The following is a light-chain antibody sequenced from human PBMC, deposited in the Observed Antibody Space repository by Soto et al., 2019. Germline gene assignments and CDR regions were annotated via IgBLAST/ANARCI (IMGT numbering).Light chain of an antibody. CDR3: QQHGSSGT. Sequence: DIVMVQYAGTLDLAPGQRVSLSCRSSQSVSNNYLAWYQQIPGQAPRLLIYGASNRATGIPDRFSGSGSGTDFTLTISRLEPEDFAVYYCQQHGSSGTFGQGTKVDI. CDR1: QSVSNNY. V-gene: IGKV3-20*01. CDR2: GAS. J-gene: IGKJ1*01.